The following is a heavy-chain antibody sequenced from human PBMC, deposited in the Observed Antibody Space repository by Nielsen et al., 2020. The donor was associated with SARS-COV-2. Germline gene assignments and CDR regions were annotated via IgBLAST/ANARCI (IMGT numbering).Heavy chain of an antibody. V-gene: IGHV5-51*01. D-gene: IGHD5-24*01. CDR3: ARPTGDGYNSFDN. Sequence: GESLKISCKGSGYSFTSYWIGWVRQMPGKGLEWMGIIYPDDSETRYSPSIQGRVTISADKSISTAYLQWSSLKASDTAMYYCARPTGDGYNSFDNWGQGTLVTVSS. J-gene: IGHJ4*02. CDR1: GYSFTSYW. CDR2: IYPDDSET.